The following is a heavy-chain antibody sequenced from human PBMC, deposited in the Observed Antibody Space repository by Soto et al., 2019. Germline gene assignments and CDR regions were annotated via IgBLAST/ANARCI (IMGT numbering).Heavy chain of an antibody. D-gene: IGHD6-19*01. V-gene: IGHV1-69*13. CDR2: FIPSFGTA. Sequence: ASVKVSCKASGGTFSSYAISWVRQAPGQQLEWMGGFIPSFGTASYAQMFQCRVTITEDESTSTAYMEVSSLRSEDTAVYYCARDRIAVAAHGYTWLDYWGQGTLVTVSS. CDR1: GGTFSSYA. CDR3: ARDRIAVAAHGYTWLDY. J-gene: IGHJ4*02.